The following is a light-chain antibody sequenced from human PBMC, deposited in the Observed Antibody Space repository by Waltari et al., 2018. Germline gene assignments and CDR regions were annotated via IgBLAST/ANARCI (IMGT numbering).Light chain of an antibody. Sequence: DIQMTQSPSSPSXSVGXRVTTSCLANQSVGTFLNWYHQKPGKAPKRLIYAASSLPSGVSSRFTARGALRDFTLTIQNLXXXDLGIYFCHQTYTSRRTFGQGTRVEI. V-gene: IGKV1-39*01. CDR2: AAS. J-gene: IGKJ1*01. CDR1: QSVGTF. CDR3: HQTYTSRRT.